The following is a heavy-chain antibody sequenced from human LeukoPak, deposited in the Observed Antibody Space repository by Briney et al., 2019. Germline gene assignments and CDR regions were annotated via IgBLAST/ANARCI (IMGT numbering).Heavy chain of an antibody. CDR3: ASDYSVRQRLAGNLDY. CDR1: GYTFTSYG. V-gene: IGHV1-18*01. J-gene: IGHJ4*02. Sequence: ASVKVSCKASGYTFTSYGISWVRQAPGQGLEWMGWISAYNGNTNYAQKLQGRVTMTTDTSTSTAYMELRSLRSDDTAVYYCASDYSVRQRLAGNLDYWGQGTLVTVSS. CDR2: ISAYNGNT. D-gene: IGHD6-19*01.